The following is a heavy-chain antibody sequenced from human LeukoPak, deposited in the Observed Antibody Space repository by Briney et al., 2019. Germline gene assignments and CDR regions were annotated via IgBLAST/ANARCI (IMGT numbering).Heavy chain of an antibody. CDR3: ARGKSDAYGLEDY. Sequence: GGSLRLSCAASGVTFSISWMHWVGQAPGKGGAWVSHINSDGSSTDYADSVRGRFTISRDNAKNTLYLQMNSLRAEDTAVYFCARGKSDAYGLEDYWGQGTLVTVSS. V-gene: IGHV3-74*01. D-gene: IGHD4-17*01. CDR1: GVTFSISW. J-gene: IGHJ4*02. CDR2: INSDGSST.